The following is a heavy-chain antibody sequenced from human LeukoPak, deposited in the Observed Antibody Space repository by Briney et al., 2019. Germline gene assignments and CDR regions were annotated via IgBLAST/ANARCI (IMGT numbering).Heavy chain of an antibody. CDR3: SRGRRVQYPYYFDY. Sequence: ASVKVSCKASGYTLTNYDINWVRQAPGQGLEWMGWLNADSGKTGYAQNFQGRVTFTRNTSIGTAYLELSSLRSEDTAVYYCSRGRRVQYPYYFDYWGQGTLVTVSS. D-gene: IGHD2-2*01. CDR2: LNADSGKT. CDR1: GYTLTNYD. J-gene: IGHJ4*02. V-gene: IGHV1-8*03.